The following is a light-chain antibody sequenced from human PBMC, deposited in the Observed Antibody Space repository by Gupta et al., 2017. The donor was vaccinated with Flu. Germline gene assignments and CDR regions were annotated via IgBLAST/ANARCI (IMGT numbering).Light chain of an antibody. CDR3: NPYTGSRTSRSV. CDR1: SSDDSAAND. V-gene: IGLV2-14*04. J-gene: IGLJ1*01. Sequence: TTTCTAASSDDSAANDEYWYQQTPGKAPNILIYDVSNRRSGGAHRRSGSKSGNTAALTISGLQAAEEEDYWCNPYTGSRTSRSVFGTGTKVTVL. CDR2: DVS.